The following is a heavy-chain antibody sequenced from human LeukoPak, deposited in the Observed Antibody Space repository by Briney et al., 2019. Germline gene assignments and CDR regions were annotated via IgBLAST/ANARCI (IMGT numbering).Heavy chain of an antibody. D-gene: IGHD3-10*01. V-gene: IGHV3-66*01. Sequence: EGSLRLSCAASGSTVSINYMAWVRQAPGKGLEWVSTIYSDVTTYYADSVKGRFTISRDNSKNTLYLHMNSLRVEDTAVYYCATYGSGSPLDGYWGQGTLVTVSS. CDR2: IYSDVTT. CDR3: ATYGSGSPLDGY. J-gene: IGHJ4*02. CDR1: GSTVSINY.